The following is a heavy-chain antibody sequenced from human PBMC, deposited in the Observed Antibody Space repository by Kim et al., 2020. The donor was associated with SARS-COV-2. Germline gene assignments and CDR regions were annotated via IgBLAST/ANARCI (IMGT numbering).Heavy chain of an antibody. Sequence: ASVKVSCKASGYTFTGYYIHWVRLGPGQGLEWMGRINPESGDSIYAQNFRDRVSMTRDTSIITAYMELSSLGPDDIVVYYCARGSYHDGLDFWGQGTMVT. CDR2: INPESGDS. CDR1: GYTFTGYY. V-gene: IGHV1-2*05. J-gene: IGHJ3*01. D-gene: IGHD3-16*02. CDR3: ARGSYHDGLDF.